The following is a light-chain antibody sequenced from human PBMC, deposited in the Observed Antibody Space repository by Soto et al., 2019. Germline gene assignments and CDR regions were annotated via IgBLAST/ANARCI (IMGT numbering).Light chain of an antibody. Sequence: QSVLTQSPSASASLGASIKLTCTLGSGLSDYAIAWHQFRPEKGPRYLMTLNSDGSNNKGDGIPDRFSGSSSGSERYLTISNLQSDDEADYYCQTWGTGIPVVFGGGTKVTVL. CDR1: SGLSDYA. J-gene: IGLJ2*01. CDR2: LNSDGSN. V-gene: IGLV4-69*02. CDR3: QTWGTGIPVV.